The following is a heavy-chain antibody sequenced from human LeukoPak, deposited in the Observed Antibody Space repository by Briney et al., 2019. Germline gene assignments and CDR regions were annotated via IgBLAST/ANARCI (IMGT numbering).Heavy chain of an antibody. V-gene: IGHV1-2*04. CDR2: INPNSGGT. J-gene: IGHJ4*02. Sequence: ASVKVSCKASGYTFTDYYMHWVRQAPGQGLEWMGWINPNSGGTNYAQKFQGWVTMTRDMSISTAYMELSRLRSDDTAVYYCARDRGGTAAAAVYYFDYWGQGTLVTVSS. D-gene: IGHD6-13*01. CDR3: ARDRGGTAAAAVYYFDY. CDR1: GYTFTDYY.